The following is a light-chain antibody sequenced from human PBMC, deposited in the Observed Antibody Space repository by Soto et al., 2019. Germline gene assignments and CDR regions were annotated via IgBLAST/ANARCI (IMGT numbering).Light chain of an antibody. CDR3: QQSYTFPET. CDR1: QNINNY. V-gene: IGKV1-39*01. Sequence: EIQMTQSPSSLSASVGDRVTITCRASQNINNYLNWYQQQPGKGPKLLIYAASNLQRGVPSRFRGSGSGTDFTLTSSSLQPEDFATYYCQQSYTFPETFGQGTKVEIK. CDR2: AAS. J-gene: IGKJ1*01.